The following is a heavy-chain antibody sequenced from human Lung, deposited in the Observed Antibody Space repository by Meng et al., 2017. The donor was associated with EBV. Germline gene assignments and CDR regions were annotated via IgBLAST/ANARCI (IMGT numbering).Heavy chain of an antibody. CDR3: ARAINYDILTD. Sequence: QLQEAGPGLVKSSQTLSLTCSVSGGSISSGGSYCTCIRQHPGKGLEWIGYIYYSGSTYYNPSLKSRVTISVDTSENQFSLKLSSVTAADTAVYYCARAINYDILTDWGQGTLVTVSS. CDR2: IYYSGST. D-gene: IGHD3-9*01. CDR1: GGSISSGGSY. J-gene: IGHJ4*02. V-gene: IGHV4-30-4*08.